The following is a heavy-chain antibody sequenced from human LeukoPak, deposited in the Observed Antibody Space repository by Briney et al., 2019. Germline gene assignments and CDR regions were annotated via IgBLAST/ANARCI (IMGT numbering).Heavy chain of an antibody. V-gene: IGHV3-11*01. Sequence: GGSLRLSCAASGFTFSDYYMSWIRQAPGKGLEWVSYISSSGSTMYYADSVKGRFTISRDNAKNSLYLQMNSLRAEDTAVYYCARDYYDSSGYCFDYWGQGTLVTVSS. D-gene: IGHD3-22*01. J-gene: IGHJ4*02. CDR3: ARDYYDSSGYCFDY. CDR2: ISSSGSTM. CDR1: GFTFSDYY.